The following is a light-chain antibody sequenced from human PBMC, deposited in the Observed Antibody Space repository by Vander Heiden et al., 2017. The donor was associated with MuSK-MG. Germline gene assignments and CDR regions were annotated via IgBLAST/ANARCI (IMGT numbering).Light chain of an antibody. J-gene: IGLJ2*01. CDR3: QSYDSSLSGVV. CDR2: DKT. V-gene: IGLV1-40*01. CDR1: RSNIGAGYD. Sequence: QSVLTQPPSVSGAPGPRITISYTGRRSNIGAGYDVHWYQQHPGTAPKLLIYDKTNRPSGGPDRFSGSKYGTSASLAITGRQAEDEADYYCQSYDSSLSGVVFGGGTKLTVL.